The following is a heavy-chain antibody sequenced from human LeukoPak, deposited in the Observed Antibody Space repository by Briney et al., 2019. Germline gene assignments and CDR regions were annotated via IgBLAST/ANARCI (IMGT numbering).Heavy chain of an antibody. D-gene: IGHD3-22*01. Sequence: QLGGSLKLSCAASGFTVTNNYMGWVRQAPGKGLEWVSLIYSGGATDYAASVKGRFTISRDNSKNTLYLQMDSLRAEDTAVYYFARGMYYYDSGGYYFDYWGQGSQVTVSS. J-gene: IGHJ4*02. CDR2: IYSGGAT. CDR3: ARGMYYYDSGGYYFDY. V-gene: IGHV3-53*01. CDR1: GFTVTNNY.